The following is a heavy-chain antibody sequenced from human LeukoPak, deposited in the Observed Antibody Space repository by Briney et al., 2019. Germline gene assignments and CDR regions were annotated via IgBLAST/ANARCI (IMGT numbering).Heavy chain of an antibody. V-gene: IGHV4-59*01. J-gene: IGHJ4*02. CDR1: GFTFSSYA. Sequence: GSLRLSCAASGFTFSSYAMSWVRQAPGKGLEWIGYIYYSGSTNYNPSLKSRVTISVDTSKNQFSLKLSSVTAADTAVYYCARVQAYGGKGYFDYWGQGTLVTVSS. D-gene: IGHD4-23*01. CDR2: IYYSGST. CDR3: ARVQAYGGKGYFDY.